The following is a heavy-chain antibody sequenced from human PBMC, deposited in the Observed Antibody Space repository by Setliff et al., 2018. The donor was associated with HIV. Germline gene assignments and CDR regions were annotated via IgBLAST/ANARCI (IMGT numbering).Heavy chain of an antibody. CDR3: ATCRHRPSNWFDP. Sequence: PSETLSLTCAVYGGSFSGYYWSWIRQPPGKGLEWIGEINHSGSANYNPSLKSRVSISVDRSGNQFSLRLTSVTAADTAVYYCATCRHRPSNWFDPWGQGTVVTV. J-gene: IGHJ5*02. CDR1: GGSFSGYY. CDR2: INHSGSA. V-gene: IGHV4-34*01.